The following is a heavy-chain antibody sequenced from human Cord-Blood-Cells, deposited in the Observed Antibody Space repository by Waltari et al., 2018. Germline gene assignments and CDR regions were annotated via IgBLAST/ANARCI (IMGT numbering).Heavy chain of an antibody. Sequence: EVQLVESGGGLVQPGGSLSLSCAASGFTFRSYEMHWVRQAPGKGLEWVSYISSSGSTLYYADSVKGRFTISRDNAKNSLYLQMNSLRAEDTAVYYCARDGVLLWFGELFDYWGQGTLVTVSS. V-gene: IGHV3-48*03. D-gene: IGHD3-10*01. CDR1: GFTFRSYE. CDR2: ISSSGSTL. J-gene: IGHJ4*02. CDR3: ARDGVLLWFGELFDY.